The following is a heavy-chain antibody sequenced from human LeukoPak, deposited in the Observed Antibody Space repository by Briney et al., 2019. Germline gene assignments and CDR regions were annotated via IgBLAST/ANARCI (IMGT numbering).Heavy chain of an antibody. J-gene: IGHJ4*02. V-gene: IGHV1-46*01. D-gene: IGHD3-22*01. CDR3: ASVRSGYGYYFDY. CDR1: GYTFTSYY. Sequence: ASVKVSCKASGYTFTSYYMHWVRQAPGQGLEWMGIINPSGGSTSYAQKFQSRVTMTRDTSTSTVYMELSSLRSEDTAVYYCASVRSGYGYYFDYWGQGTLVTVSS. CDR2: INPSGGST.